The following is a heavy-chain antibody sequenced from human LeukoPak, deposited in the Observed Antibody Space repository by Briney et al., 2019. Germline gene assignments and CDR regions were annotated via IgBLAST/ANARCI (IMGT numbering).Heavy chain of an antibody. J-gene: IGHJ4*02. CDR2: IYPGDSDT. Sequence: GESQKISCKGSGYSFASHWIGWVRQMPGKGLEWMGIIYPGDSDTRYSPSFQGHVTISADKSISTAYLQWSSLKASDTAMYYCARRRDLYSGSYYPFDYWGQGTLVTVSS. CDR3: ARRRDLYSGSYYPFDY. V-gene: IGHV5-51*01. CDR1: GYSFASHW. D-gene: IGHD1-26*01.